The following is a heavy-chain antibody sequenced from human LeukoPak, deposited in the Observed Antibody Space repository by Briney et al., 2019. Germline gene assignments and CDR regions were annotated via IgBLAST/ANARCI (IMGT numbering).Heavy chain of an antibody. CDR3: GKEAGKWIPDY. D-gene: IGHD1-14*01. V-gene: IGHV3-64D*09. J-gene: IGHJ4*02. CDR2: ISSNGGST. CDR1: GFTFNSYV. Sequence: PGGSLRLSCSASGFTFNSYVMHWVRQAPGKGLEYVSAISSNGGSTYYADSVKGRFTISRDNSKNTLYLQMSSLRGEDTAVYYCGKEAGKWIPDYWGQGTLVTVSS.